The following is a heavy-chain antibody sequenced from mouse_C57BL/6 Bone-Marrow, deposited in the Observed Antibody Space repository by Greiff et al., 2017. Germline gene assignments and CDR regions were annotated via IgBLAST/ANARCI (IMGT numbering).Heavy chain of an antibody. J-gene: IGHJ2*01. CDR3: ARLGLLPLYYFDY. Sequence: EVKLMESGPELVKPGASVKMSCKASGYTFTDYNMHWVKQSHGKSLEWIGYINPNNGGTSSNQKFKGKATLTVNKSSSTAYMELRSLTSEDSAVYYCARLGLLPLYYFDYWGQGTTLTVSS. CDR2: INPNNGGT. D-gene: IGHD2-3*01. CDR1: GYTFTDYN. V-gene: IGHV1-22*01.